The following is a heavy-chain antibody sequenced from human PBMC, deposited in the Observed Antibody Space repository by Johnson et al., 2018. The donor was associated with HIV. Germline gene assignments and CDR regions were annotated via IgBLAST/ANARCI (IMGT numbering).Heavy chain of an antibody. Sequence: GVVQPGGSLRLSCAASGFTFSSFDMRWVRQATGKGLEWVSVIGSADDTNYAGSVKGRFTISRDNSKNTLYLQMNTLRAEDTAVYYCARGGVVHDGFDIRGLGTMVTVSS. CDR2: IGSADDT. J-gene: IGHJ3*02. V-gene: IGHV3-13*01. D-gene: IGHD2-8*01. CDR3: ARGGVVHDGFDI. CDR1: GFTFSSFD.